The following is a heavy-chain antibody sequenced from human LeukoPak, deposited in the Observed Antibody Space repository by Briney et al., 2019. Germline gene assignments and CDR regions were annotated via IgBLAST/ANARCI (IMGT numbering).Heavy chain of an antibody. V-gene: IGHV3-11*01. CDR2: SSSSGSTI. J-gene: IGHJ4*02. CDR3: ARDSRRITMVRGATEIGY. D-gene: IGHD3-10*01. CDR1: VFTFSDYY. Sequence: PGGSLRLSCAAPVFTFSDYYVSWIRQAAGKGLEWVAYSSSSGSTIYYADSVKGRFTISRDNAKNSLYLQMNSLRAEDTAVYYCARDSRRITMVRGATEIGYWGQGTLVTVSS.